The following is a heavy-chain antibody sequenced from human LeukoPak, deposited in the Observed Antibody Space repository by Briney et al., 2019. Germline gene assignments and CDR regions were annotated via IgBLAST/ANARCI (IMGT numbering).Heavy chain of an antibody. Sequence: GGSLRLSCAASGFTFSSYAMSWVRQAPGKGLEWVSAISGSGGSTYYADSVKGRFTISRDNSKNTLYLQMNSLRAEDTAVYYCVKDMLWPALLNWFDPWGQGTLVTVSS. CDR3: VKDMLWPALLNWFDP. CDR2: ISGSGGST. V-gene: IGHV3-23*01. J-gene: IGHJ5*02. D-gene: IGHD2-2*01. CDR1: GFTFSSYA.